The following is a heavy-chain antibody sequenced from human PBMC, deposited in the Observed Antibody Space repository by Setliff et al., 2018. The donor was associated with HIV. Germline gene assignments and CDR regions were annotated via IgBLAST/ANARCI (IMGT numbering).Heavy chain of an antibody. Sequence: PSETLSLTCTVSGGSISSGTYFWSWIRQPAGKGLEWIGHIYTSGSSTYNPSLKSRVTISRDTSKNQFSLKLSSVTAADTAVYYCARGVGSYGKGNWFDPWGQGTLVTVSS. D-gene: IGHD1-26*01. V-gene: IGHV4-61*09. CDR2: IYTSGSS. CDR1: GGSISSGTYF. CDR3: ARGVGSYGKGNWFDP. J-gene: IGHJ5*02.